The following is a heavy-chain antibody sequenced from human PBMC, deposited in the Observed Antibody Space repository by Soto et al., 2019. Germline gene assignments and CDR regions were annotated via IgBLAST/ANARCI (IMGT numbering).Heavy chain of an antibody. CDR2: INPKSGGT. CDR3: ARGHSTDCSNGVCSFFYNHEMDV. D-gene: IGHD2-8*01. V-gene: IGHV1-2*04. CDR1: GYSFTDYH. J-gene: IGHJ6*02. Sequence: ASVKVSCKASGYSFTDYHIHWVRQAPGQGLEWLGRINPKSGGTSTAQKFQGWVTMTRDRSISTVYMGLTRPRSDDTAVYFCARGHSTDCSNGVCSFFYNHEMDVWGQGTTVTVSS.